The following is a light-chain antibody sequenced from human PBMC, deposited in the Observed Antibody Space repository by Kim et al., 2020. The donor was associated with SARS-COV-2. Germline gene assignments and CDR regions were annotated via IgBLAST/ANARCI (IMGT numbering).Light chain of an antibody. CDR2: QDR. J-gene: IGLJ2*01. CDR1: KVGDKY. V-gene: IGLV3-1*01. CDR3: QAWDSSTAV. Sequence: VSPVQTASITCSGDKVGDKYACWYQQKPGQSPVLVIYQDRKRPSGIPERFSGSNSGNTATLTISGTQAMDEADYYCQAWDSSTAVFGGGTQLTVL.